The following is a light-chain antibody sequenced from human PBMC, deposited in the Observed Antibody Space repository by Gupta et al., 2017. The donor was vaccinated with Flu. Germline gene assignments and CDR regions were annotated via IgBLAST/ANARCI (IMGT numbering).Light chain of an antibody. CDR2: DAA. CDR1: QDISHY. Sequence: DRVTSTCHASQDISHYFNWYQQKPGRAPKLLIYDAAHLEPWVPSRFSGSGSGTIFSFTITNLKPEDLATYYCQQYHNVPPYTFGQGTKVEI. V-gene: IGKV1-33*01. J-gene: IGKJ2*01. CDR3: QQYHNVPPYT.